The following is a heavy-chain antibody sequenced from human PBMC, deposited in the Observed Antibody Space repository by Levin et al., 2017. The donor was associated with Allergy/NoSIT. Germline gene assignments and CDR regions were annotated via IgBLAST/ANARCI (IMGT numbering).Heavy chain of an antibody. CDR2: IYTSGST. Sequence: GSLRLSCTVSGGSISSYYWSWIRQPAGKGLEWIGRIYTSGSTNYNPSLKSRVTMSVDTSKNQFSLKLSSVTAADTAVYYCARDGDDILTWFDPWGQGTLVTVSS. CDR3: ARDGDDILTWFDP. V-gene: IGHV4-4*07. CDR1: GGSISSYY. D-gene: IGHD3-9*01. J-gene: IGHJ5*02.